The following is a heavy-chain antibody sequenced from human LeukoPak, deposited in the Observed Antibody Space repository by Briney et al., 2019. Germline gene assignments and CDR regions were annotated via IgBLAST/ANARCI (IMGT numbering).Heavy chain of an antibody. D-gene: IGHD3-3*01. Sequence: ASVKVSCKASGGTFSSYAISWVRQAPGQGLEWMGGIIPIFGTANYAQKFQGRVTITADESTSTAYMELSSLRSEDTAVYYCARARSGITIEHYYYYYGMDVWGQGTTVTVSS. CDR3: ARARSGITIEHYYYYYGMDV. J-gene: IGHJ6*02. CDR2: IIPIFGTA. CDR1: GGTFSSYA. V-gene: IGHV1-69*13.